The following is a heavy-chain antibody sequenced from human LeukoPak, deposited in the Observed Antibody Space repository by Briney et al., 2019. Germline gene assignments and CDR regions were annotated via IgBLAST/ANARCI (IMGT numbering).Heavy chain of an antibody. CDR2: IYSGGST. CDR1: GFTVSNNR. CDR3: AKVIFDYYYYYMDV. J-gene: IGHJ6*03. Sequence: PGGSLRLSCAASGFTVSNNRMSWVRQAPGKGLQWVSDIYSGGSTYYADSLRGRITISRDNSKNTLYLQMNSLRAEDTAVYYCAKVIFDYYYYYMDVWGKGTTVTVSS. V-gene: IGHV3-53*05.